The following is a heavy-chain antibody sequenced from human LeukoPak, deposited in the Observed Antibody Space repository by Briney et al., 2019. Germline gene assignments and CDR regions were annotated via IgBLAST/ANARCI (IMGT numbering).Heavy chain of an antibody. CDR1: GITLSNYG. CDR2: ISDSGGRT. Sequence: GGSLRLSCAVSGITLSNYGMSWVRQAPRKGLEWVAGISDSGGRTNYADSVKGRFTISRDNSKNTLYLQMNSLRVEDTAVYYCARDDYYDSRGNYRWGQGTLVTVSS. D-gene: IGHD3-22*01. J-gene: IGHJ5*02. V-gene: IGHV3-23*01. CDR3: ARDDYYDSRGNYR.